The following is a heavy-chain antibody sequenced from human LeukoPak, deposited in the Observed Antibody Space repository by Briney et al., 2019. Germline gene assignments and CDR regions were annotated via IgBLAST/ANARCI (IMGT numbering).Heavy chain of an antibody. V-gene: IGHV3-48*01. CDR2: ISTSSSTI. Sequence: PGGSLRLSCAASGFTFSSYSMNWVRQAPGKGLEWVSYISTSSSTIYYADSVKGRFTISRDNAKNSLYLQMNSLRAEDMAVYYCARYGMAIVGTTFDCWGQGTLVTVSS. CDR1: GFTFSSYS. CDR3: ARYGMAIVGTTFDC. J-gene: IGHJ4*02. D-gene: IGHD1-26*01.